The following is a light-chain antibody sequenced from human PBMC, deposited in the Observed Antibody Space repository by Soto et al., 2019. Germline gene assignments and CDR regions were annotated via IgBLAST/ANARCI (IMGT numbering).Light chain of an antibody. Sequence: ENLFTQSPGTLSLSPGEEATLSCSSSQSVNNNYLAWYQQIPGQPPRLLIYGASSRATGIPDRFSGRGSGTDFTLTISRLEPEDFSVYYCQQYATSPRTFGQGTKVDIK. CDR2: GAS. J-gene: IGKJ1*01. CDR1: QSVNNNY. V-gene: IGKV3-20*01. CDR3: QQYATSPRT.